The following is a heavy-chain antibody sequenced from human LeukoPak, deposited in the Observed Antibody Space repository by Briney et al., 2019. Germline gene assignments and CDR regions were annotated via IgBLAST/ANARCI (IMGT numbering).Heavy chain of an antibody. V-gene: IGHV3-74*01. D-gene: IGHD3-10*01. Sequence: GGSLRLSCTASGFSFSGHWMHWARQLPGKGLVWVSRISPTGSTTSYADSVKGRFTISRDNAKNSLYLQMNSLRAEDTAVYYCARGLITILRSKTESFDYWGQGTLVTVSS. CDR1: GFSFSGHW. CDR2: ISPTGSTT. J-gene: IGHJ4*02. CDR3: ARGLITILRSKTESFDY.